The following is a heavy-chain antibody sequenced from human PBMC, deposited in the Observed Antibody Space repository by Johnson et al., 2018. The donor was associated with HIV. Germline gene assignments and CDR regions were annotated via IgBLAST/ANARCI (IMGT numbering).Heavy chain of an antibody. J-gene: IGHJ3*02. Sequence: VQLVESGGGLVKPGGSLRLSCAASGFTFSDYYMSWIRQAPGKGLEWVTFIRYDGSNKYYAESVKGRFTISRDHPKKTLYLQMNSLRREDTAVYYCAKGGVGRDGNRDAFDIWGQGTMVTVSS. D-gene: IGHD5-24*01. CDR1: GFTFSDYY. CDR3: AKGGVGRDGNRDAFDI. CDR2: IRYDGSNK. V-gene: IGHV3-30*02.